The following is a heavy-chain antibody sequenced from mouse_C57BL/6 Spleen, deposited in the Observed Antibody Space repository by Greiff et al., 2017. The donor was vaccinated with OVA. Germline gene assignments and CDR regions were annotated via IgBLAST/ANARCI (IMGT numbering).Heavy chain of an antibody. V-gene: IGHV1-55*01. CDR3: ARRGGNYGGAAWFAY. J-gene: IGHJ3*01. CDR2: IYPGSGST. Sequence: QVQLQQPGAELVKPGASVKMSCKASGYTFTSYWITWVKQRPGQGLEWIGDIYPGSGSTNYNEKFKSKATLTVDTSSSTAYMQLSSLTSEDSAVYYGARRGGNYGGAAWFAYWGQGTLVTVSA. D-gene: IGHD1-1*01. CDR1: GYTFTSYW.